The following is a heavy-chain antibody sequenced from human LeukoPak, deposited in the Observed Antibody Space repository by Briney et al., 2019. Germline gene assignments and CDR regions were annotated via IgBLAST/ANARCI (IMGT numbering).Heavy chain of an antibody. CDR1: GYTLTGYY. CDR3: ARSGSSLFDY. CDR2: IIPILGIA. V-gene: IGHV1-69*02. D-gene: IGHD1-26*01. J-gene: IGHJ4*02. Sequence: ASVKVSCKASGYTLTGYYMHWVRQAPGQGLEWMGRIIPILGIANYAQKFQGRVTITADKSTSTAYTELSSLRSEDTAVYYCARSGSSLFDYWGQGTLVTVSS.